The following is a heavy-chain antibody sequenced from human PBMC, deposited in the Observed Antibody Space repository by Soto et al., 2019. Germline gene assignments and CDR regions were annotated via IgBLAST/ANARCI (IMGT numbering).Heavy chain of an antibody. Sequence: GGSLRLSCAASGFTFSSYWMSWVRQAPGKGLEWVANIKQDGSEKYYVDSVKGRFTISRDNAKNSLYLQMNSLRAEDTAVYYCARPVGIVVVVAATRWFDPWGQGTLVTVSS. V-gene: IGHV3-7*01. J-gene: IGHJ5*02. CDR3: ARPVGIVVVVAATRWFDP. D-gene: IGHD2-15*01. CDR1: GFTFSSYW. CDR2: IKQDGSEK.